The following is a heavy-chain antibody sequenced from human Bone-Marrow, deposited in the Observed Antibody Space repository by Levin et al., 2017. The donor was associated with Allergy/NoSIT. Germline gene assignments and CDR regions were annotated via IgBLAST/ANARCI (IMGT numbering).Heavy chain of an antibody. Sequence: GESLKISCAASGFTFNNYGMHWVRQAPGKGLEWVAVISYDGSNQYYGDSVKGRFTISRDNSKNTLYLQINSLKTEDTGVYFCGSSIAVAESPHFFYGMDVWGQGTTVTVFS. CDR1: GFTFNNYG. J-gene: IGHJ6*02. D-gene: IGHD6-19*01. CDR3: GSSIAVAESPHFFYGMDV. V-gene: IGHV3-30-3*01. CDR2: ISYDGSNQ.